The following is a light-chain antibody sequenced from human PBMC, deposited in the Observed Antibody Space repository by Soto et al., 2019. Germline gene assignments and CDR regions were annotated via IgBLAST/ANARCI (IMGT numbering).Light chain of an antibody. J-gene: IGKJ2*01. CDR1: QSVNNNY. Sequence: LVLTQSPGTLSLSPGDRATLSCRASQSVNNNYLSWYQQRPGQPPRLLIYAASSRATGIPDRFSGSGSGTDLTLTISSLEPEGFAVYYCQQYGYPSSYTFGQGTKLEIK. CDR3: QQYGYPSSYT. CDR2: AAS. V-gene: IGKV3-20*01.